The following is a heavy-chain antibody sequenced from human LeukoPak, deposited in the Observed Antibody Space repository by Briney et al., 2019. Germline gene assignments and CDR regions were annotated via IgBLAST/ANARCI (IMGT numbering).Heavy chain of an antibody. Sequence: SETLSLXCTVSGYSISSGYYWGWIRQPPGKGLEWIGSIYHSGSTYYNPSLKSRVTISVDTSKNQFSLKLSSVTAADTAVYYCARDQRDYGGNCFDYWGQGTLVTVSS. CDR3: ARDQRDYGGNCFDY. J-gene: IGHJ4*02. V-gene: IGHV4-38-2*02. D-gene: IGHD4-23*01. CDR1: GYSISSGYY. CDR2: IYHSGST.